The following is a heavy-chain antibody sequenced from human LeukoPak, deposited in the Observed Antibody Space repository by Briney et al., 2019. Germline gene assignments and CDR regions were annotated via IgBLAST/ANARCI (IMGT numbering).Heavy chain of an antibody. D-gene: IGHD3-10*01. CDR1: GFTFSSYE. V-gene: IGHV3-48*03. CDR3: ARDRRGSIGAFDI. Sequence: GGSLRLSCAASGFTFSSYEMNWVRQAPEKGLEWVSYISSSGSTIYYADSVKGRFTISRDNAKNSLYLQMNSLRAEDTAVYYCARDRRGSIGAFDIWGQGTMVTVSS. J-gene: IGHJ3*02. CDR2: ISSSGSTI.